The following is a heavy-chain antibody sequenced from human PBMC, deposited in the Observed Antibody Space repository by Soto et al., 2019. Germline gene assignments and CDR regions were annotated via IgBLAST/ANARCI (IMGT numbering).Heavy chain of an antibody. Sequence: SVKVSCKASGGTFSSYAISWVRQAPGQGLEWMGGIIPIFGTANYAQKFQGRVTITADESTSTAYMELSSLRSEDTAVYYCARGEEGSGYYSQGPLYNWFDPWGQGTLVTVSS. CDR1: GGTFSSYA. V-gene: IGHV1-69*13. J-gene: IGHJ5*02. CDR3: ARGEEGSGYYSQGPLYNWFDP. CDR2: IIPIFGTA. D-gene: IGHD3-22*01.